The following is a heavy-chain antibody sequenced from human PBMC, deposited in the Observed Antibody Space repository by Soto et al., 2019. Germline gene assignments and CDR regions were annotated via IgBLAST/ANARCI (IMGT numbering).Heavy chain of an antibody. D-gene: IGHD3-10*01. CDR1: GDSVSSNSAA. CDR3: ARVLRFGESSPSHWYIXL. CDR2: TYYRSKWYN. J-gene: IGHJ2*01. Sequence: PSQTLSLTCAISGDSVSSNSAAWNWIRQSPSRGLEWLGRTYYRSKWYNDYAVSVKSRITINPDTSKNQFSLQLNSVTPEDTAVYYCARVLRFGESSPSHWYIXLWGRGTLVXVSS. V-gene: IGHV6-1*01.